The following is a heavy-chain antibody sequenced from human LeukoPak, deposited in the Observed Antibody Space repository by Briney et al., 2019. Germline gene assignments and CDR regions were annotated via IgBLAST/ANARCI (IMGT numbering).Heavy chain of an antibody. D-gene: IGHD3-16*01. J-gene: IGHJ4*02. V-gene: IGHV4-59*12. CDR2: IYYSGST. CDR1: GDSISSYY. CDR3: FADRGGDQGDS. Sequence: SETLSLTCTVSGDSISSYYWSWIRQPPGKGLEWIGYIYYSGSTNYNPSLKSRVTISVDTSKNQFSLKLTSVTAADTAVYFCFADRGGDQGDSWGQGTLVTVSS.